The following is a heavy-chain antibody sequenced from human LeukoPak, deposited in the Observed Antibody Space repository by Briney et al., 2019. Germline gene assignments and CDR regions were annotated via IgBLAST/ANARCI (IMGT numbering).Heavy chain of an antibody. CDR1: GGSFIGYY. J-gene: IGHJ6*04. CDR2: INHSGST. CDR3: ARKPFYYGSGRGMDV. V-gene: IGHV4-34*01. D-gene: IGHD3-10*01. Sequence: KASETLSLTCAVYGGSFIGYYWSWIRQPPGKGLEWIGEINHSGSTNYNPSLKSRVTISVDTSKNQFSLKLSSVTAADTAAYYCARKPFYYGSGRGMDVWGKGTTVTVSS.